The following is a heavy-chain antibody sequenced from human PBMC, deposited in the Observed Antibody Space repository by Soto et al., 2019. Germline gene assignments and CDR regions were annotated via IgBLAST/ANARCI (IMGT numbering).Heavy chain of an antibody. CDR1: GFTFSTYW. CDR3: ARDYMVRGRESNWFDP. J-gene: IGHJ5*02. Sequence: PGGSLRLSCAASGFTFSTYWMHWVRQAPGKGLVWVSRIKSDGSSTTYADSVKGRFTISRDNARNTLYLQMNSLRAEDTAVYYCARDYMVRGRESNWFDPWGQGTLVTVSS. CDR2: IKSDGSST. D-gene: IGHD3-10*01. V-gene: IGHV3-74*01.